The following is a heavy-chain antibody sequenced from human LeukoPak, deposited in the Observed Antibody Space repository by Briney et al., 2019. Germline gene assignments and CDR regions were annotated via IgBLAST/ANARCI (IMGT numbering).Heavy chain of an antibody. J-gene: IGHJ6*03. CDR1: GGSISSSSYY. Sequence: PSETLSLTCTVSGGSISSSSYYWGWIRQPPGKGLEWIGRIYTSGSTNYNPSLKSRVTMSVDTSKNQFSLKLSSVTAADTAVYYCARDTAPKGGYYYYYYMDVWGKGTTVTISS. CDR2: IYTSGST. V-gene: IGHV4-39*07. CDR3: ARDTAPKGGYYYYYYMDV.